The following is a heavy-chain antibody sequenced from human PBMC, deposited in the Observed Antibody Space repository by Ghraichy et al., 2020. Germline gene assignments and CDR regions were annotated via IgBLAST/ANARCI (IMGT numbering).Heavy chain of an antibody. V-gene: IGHV3-21*01. CDR2: ISSSSSYI. CDR3: ATTVAHYYYYGMDV. J-gene: IGHJ6*02. D-gene: IGHD4-23*01. Sequence: GGSLRLSCAASGFTFSSYSMNWVRQAPGKGLEWVSSISSSSSYIYYADSVKGRFTISGDNAKNSLYLQMNSLRAEDTAVYYCATTVAHYYYYGMDVWGQGTTVTVSS. CDR1: GFTFSSYS.